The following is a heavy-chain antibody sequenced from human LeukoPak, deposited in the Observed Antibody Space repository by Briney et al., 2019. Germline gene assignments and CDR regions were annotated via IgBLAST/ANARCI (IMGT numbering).Heavy chain of an antibody. D-gene: IGHD3-22*01. J-gene: IGHJ4*02. V-gene: IGHV4-34*01. CDR2: INHSGST. Sequence: SEILSLTCAVYGGSFSGYYWSWIRQPPGKGLEWIGEINHSGSTNYNPSLKSRVTISVDTSKNQFSLKLSSVTAADTAVYYCARDPYYYDSSGPNFDYWGQGTLVTVSS. CDR3: ARDPYYYDSSGPNFDY. CDR1: GGSFSGYY.